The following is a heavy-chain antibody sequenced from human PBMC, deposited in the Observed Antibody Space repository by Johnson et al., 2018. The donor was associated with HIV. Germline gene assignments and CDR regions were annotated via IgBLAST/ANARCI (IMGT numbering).Heavy chain of an antibody. V-gene: IGHV3-20*04. D-gene: IGHD2-15*01. CDR1: GFTFDDYA. CDR3: ARGIVEVQPRYRLLRDDVFDV. J-gene: IGHJ3*01. Sequence: VQLVESGGGLVQPGGSLRLSCAASGFTFDDYAMHWVRQAPGKGLEWVSLISWDGGSTAYADSVKGRFTISRDNAKNSLYLQMDSLRAKDTALYYCARGIVEVQPRYRLLRDDVFDVWGQGTMVTVSS. CDR2: ISWDGGST.